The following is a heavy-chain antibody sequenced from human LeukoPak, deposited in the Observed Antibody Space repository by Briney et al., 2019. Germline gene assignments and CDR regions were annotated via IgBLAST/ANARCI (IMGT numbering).Heavy chain of an antibody. D-gene: IGHD6-13*01. V-gene: IGHV5-10-1*01. CDR2: IDPSDSYT. CDR1: GYLFTSYW. Sequence: GESLMISCQGSGYLFTSYWITWVRQLPAKGLEWMGRIDPSDSYTNYSPSFQGHVTISADKSISTAYLQWSSLKAADTAMYYCARRVGAWYSVDYWGQGTLVTVSS. J-gene: IGHJ4*02. CDR3: ARRVGAWYSVDY.